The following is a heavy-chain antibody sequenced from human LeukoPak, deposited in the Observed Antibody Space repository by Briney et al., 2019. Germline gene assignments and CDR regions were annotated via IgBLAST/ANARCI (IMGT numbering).Heavy chain of an antibody. J-gene: IGHJ1*01. CDR3: AKDPEDCSGGSCYSEYFQH. CDR1: GFTFSDYY. D-gene: IGHD2-15*01. CDR2: ISGSGGST. Sequence: PGGSLRLSCAASGFTFSDYYMSWIRQAPGKGLEWVSAISGSGGSTYYADSVKGRFTISRDNSKNTLYLQMNSLRAEDTAVYYCAKDPEDCSGGSCYSEYFQHWGQGTLVTVSS. V-gene: IGHV3-23*01.